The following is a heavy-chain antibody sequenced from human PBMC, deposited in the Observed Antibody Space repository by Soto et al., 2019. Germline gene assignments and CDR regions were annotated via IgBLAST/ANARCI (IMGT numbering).Heavy chain of an antibody. Sequence: PSVKISCKASRYTFTRYYIHWVRLAPGKGFECIEWINPNICGTNYAQKFQGWVTMTRDTSISIAYMPLSSLRSDDTASYYCRRTDSRRGWYYFDYSGQGTLGTVSS. CDR3: RRTDSRRGWYYFDY. D-gene: IGHD6-19*01. V-gene: IGHV1-2*04. J-gene: IGHJ4*02. CDR1: RYTFTRYY. CDR2: INPNICGT.